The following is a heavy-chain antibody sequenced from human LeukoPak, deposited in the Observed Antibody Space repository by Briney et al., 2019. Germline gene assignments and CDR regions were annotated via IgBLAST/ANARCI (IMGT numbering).Heavy chain of an antibody. CDR2: INVSGGRT. CDR1: GFTFSSYA. J-gene: IGHJ6*04. CDR3: AKDRLKSSSSWWSVDV. Sequence: GGSLRLSCAASGFTFSSYAMSWVRQAPGRGLERVSGINVSGGRTYYTDSVKGRFTISRDNSKNTLYIQMSNLRAEDTAVYFCAKDRLKSSSSWWSVDVWGKGTTVTVSS. V-gene: IGHV3-23*01. D-gene: IGHD6-13*01.